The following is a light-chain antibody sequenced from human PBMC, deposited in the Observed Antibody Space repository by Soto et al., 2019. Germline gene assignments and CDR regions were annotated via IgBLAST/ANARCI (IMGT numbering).Light chain of an antibody. J-gene: IGKJ3*01. V-gene: IGKV1-27*01. CDR1: QGISKY. CDR2: AAS. Sequence: DIQMTQSPSSLSASVGDRVTITCRASQGISKYLAWYQQKPGTDPKLLIYAASTLQSGVPSRFSGSGSGTDFTLTISSLQPEDFATYYCQKYNSAPLTFGPGTKVDIK. CDR3: QKYNSAPLT.